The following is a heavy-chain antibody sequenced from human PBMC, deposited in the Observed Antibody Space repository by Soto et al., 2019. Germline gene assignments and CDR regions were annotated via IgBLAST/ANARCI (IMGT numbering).Heavy chain of an antibody. CDR3: ARWPDGYYYYGMDV. V-gene: IGHV1-8*01. Sequence: QVQLVQSGAEVKKPGASVKVSCKASGYTFTSYDINWVRQATGQGLEWMGWMNPNSGNTGYAQKFQGRVTMTRNTAISTTYMELSSLRSEDTAVYYCARWPDGYYYYGMDVWGQGTTVTVSS. J-gene: IGHJ6*02. CDR1: GYTFTSYD. CDR2: MNPNSGNT.